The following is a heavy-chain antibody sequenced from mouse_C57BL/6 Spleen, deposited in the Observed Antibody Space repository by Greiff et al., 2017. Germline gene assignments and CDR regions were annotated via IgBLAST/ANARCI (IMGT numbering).Heavy chain of an antibody. CDR1: GYTFTSYW. V-gene: IGHV1-64*01. D-gene: IGHD2-3*01. J-gene: IGHJ2*01. CDR2: IHPNSGST. Sequence: VKLQQPGAELVKPGASVKLSCKASGYTFTSYWMHWVKQRPGQGLEWIGMIHPNSGSTNYNEKFKSKATLTVDKSSSTAYMQLSSLTSEDSAVYYCARDGECVLYYFDYWGQGTTLTVSS. CDR3: ARDGECVLYYFDY.